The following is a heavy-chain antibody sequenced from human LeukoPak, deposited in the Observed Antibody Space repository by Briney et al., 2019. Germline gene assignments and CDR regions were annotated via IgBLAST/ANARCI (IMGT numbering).Heavy chain of an antibody. Sequence: SETLSPTCTGSGGSISNNNYYWAWIRQPPGKGLECIGIIYYSRSPYNNPSLKSRVTISVDTSKSQYSLRLSSVTAADTAVYYCATWRTAKTGFDYWGQGTLVTASS. CDR1: GGSISNNNYY. V-gene: IGHV4-39*01. CDR2: IYYSRSP. J-gene: IGHJ4*02. D-gene: IGHD1-1*01. CDR3: ATWRTAKTGFDY.